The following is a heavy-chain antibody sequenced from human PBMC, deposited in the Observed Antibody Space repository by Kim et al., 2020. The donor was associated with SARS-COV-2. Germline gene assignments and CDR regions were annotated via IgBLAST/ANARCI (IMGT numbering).Heavy chain of an antibody. Sequence: GGSLRLSCAASGFTFSSYGMHWVRQAPGKGLEWVAVIWYDGSNKYYADSVKGRFTISRDNSKNTLYLQMNSLRAEDTAVYYCARDGSLTLIGSGWVEELDYWGQGTLVTVSS. CDR1: GFTFSSYG. D-gene: IGHD6-19*01. V-gene: IGHV3-33*01. CDR2: IWYDGSNK. J-gene: IGHJ4*02. CDR3: ARDGSLTLIGSGWVEELDY.